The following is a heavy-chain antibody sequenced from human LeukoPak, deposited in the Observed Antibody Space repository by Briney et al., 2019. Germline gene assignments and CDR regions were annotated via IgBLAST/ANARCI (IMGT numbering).Heavy chain of an antibody. CDR2: IYYSGST. CDR1: GGSVSSGSYY. Sequence: SETLSLTCTVSGGSVSSGSYYWSWIRQPPGKGLEWIGYIYYSGSTNYNPSLKSRVTISVDTSKNQFSLKLSSVTAVDTAVYYCARGVYYYDSSGYPGREEFDYWGQGTLVTVSS. CDR3: ARGVYYYDSSGYPGREEFDY. V-gene: IGHV4-61*01. J-gene: IGHJ4*02. D-gene: IGHD3-22*01.